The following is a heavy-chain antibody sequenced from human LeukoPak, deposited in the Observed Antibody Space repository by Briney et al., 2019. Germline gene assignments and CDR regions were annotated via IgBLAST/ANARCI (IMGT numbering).Heavy chain of an antibody. D-gene: IGHD3-10*01. J-gene: IGHJ4*02. Sequence: ASVKVSCKASGYTFTSYAMNWVRQAPGQGLEWMGWINTNTGNPTYAQGFTGRFVFSLDTSVSTAYLQISSLKAEDTAVYYCARDGRVTMVRGATLAYWGQGTLVTVSS. CDR3: ARDGRVTMVRGATLAY. V-gene: IGHV7-4-1*02. CDR1: GYTFTSYA. CDR2: INTNTGNP.